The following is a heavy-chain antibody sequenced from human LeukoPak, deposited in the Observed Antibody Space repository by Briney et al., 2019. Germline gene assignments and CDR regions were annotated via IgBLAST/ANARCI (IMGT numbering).Heavy chain of an antibody. D-gene: IGHD6-19*01. V-gene: IGHV4-34*01. CDR2: INHSEGT. CDR3: ARVAGTSQDAFDI. CDR1: GGSLSGYY. J-gene: IGHJ3*02. Sequence: PSETLSLTCAVYGGSLSGYYWSWIRQPPGKGLEWIGEINHSEGTNYNPSLKSRVTISVDTSKNQFSLKLSSVTAADTAVYYCARVAGTSQDAFDIWGQGTMVTVSS.